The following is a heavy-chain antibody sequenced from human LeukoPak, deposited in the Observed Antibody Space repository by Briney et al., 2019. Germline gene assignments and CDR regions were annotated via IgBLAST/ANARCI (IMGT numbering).Heavy chain of an antibody. CDR3: XXXGRGVRYFDWSHSPFDY. CDR2: ISSSGSTI. CDR1: GFIFSSYS. V-gene: IGHV3-48*04. J-gene: IGHJ4*02. D-gene: IGHD3-9*01. Sequence: GGSLRLSCAASGFIFSSYSMNWVRQAPGKGLEWVSYISSSGSTIYYADSVKGRFTISRDNAKNSLYLQMNNLRAEDTAVDYCXXXGRGVRYFDWSHSPFDYWGQGTLVTVSS.